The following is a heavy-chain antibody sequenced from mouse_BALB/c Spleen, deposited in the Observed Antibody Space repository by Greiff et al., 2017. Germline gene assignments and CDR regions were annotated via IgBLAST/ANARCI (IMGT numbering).Heavy chain of an antibody. CDR2: ISYSGST. CDR1: GDSITSGY. Sequence: EVKLMESGPSLVKPSQTLSLTCSVTGDSITSGYWNWIRKFSGNKLEYMGYISYSGSTYYNPSLKSRISITRDTSKNQYYLQLNSVTTEDTATYYCARGGDWDWYFDVWGAGTTVTVSS. J-gene: IGHJ1*01. CDR3: ARGGDWDWYFDV. V-gene: IGHV3-8*02. D-gene: IGHD4-1*01.